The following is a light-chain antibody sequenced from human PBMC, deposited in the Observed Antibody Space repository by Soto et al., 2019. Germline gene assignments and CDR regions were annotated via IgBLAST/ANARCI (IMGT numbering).Light chain of an antibody. Sequence: DLQMTQSPSSLSASVGDRVTITCRASQSISSFLNWYQQKPGKAPRLLIYAASSLQSGVPSRFSARGSGTDFTLTISSLQPEDFATYYCQQSYSTPETFGQGTKVEIK. J-gene: IGKJ1*01. CDR3: QQSYSTPET. V-gene: IGKV1-39*01. CDR1: QSISSF. CDR2: AAS.